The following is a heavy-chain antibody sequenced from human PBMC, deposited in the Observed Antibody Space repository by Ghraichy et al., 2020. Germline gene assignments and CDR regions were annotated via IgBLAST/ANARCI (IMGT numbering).Heavy chain of an antibody. J-gene: IGHJ4*02. CDR1: GFSLSTNGLS. CDR2: IYWDDDK. D-gene: IGHD6-19*01. V-gene: IGHV2-5*02. CDR3: GHSGVGGWYQGY. Sequence: SGPTLVKPTQTLTLTCTFSGFSLSTNGLSVGWVRQPPGKALEWLALIYWDDDKRYSPSLKSRLTITKDTSKNQVVLTMANMDPVDTATYYCGHSGVGGWYQGYWGQGTLVTVSS.